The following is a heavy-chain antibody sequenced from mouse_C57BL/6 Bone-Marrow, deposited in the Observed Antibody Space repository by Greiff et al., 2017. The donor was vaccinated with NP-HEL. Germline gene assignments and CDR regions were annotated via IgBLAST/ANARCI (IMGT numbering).Heavy chain of an antibody. CDR2: INPNNGGT. J-gene: IGHJ1*03. V-gene: IGHV1-26*01. Sequence: VQLQQSGPELVKPGASVKISCKASGYTFTDYYMNWVKQSHGKSLEWIGDINPNNGGTSYNQKFKGKATLTVDKSSSTAYMELRSLTSEDSAVYYCARYGYYVGYFDVWGTGTTVTVSS. D-gene: IGHD2-3*01. CDR3: ARYGYYVGYFDV. CDR1: GYTFTDYY.